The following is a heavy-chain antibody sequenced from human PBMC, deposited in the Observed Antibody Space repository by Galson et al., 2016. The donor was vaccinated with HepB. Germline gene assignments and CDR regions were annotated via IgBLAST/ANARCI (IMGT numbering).Heavy chain of an antibody. CDR3: AKAQDFDWLFGGLDYYFDY. D-gene: IGHD3-9*01. Sequence: SLRLSCAASGFTFGDYALSWFRQAPGKGLEWVAVISHDGSNNYFAGSVKGRFTISRDNSKNTLYLQMNSLRAEDTAVYYCAKAQDFDWLFGGLDYYFDYWGQGTLVTVSS. CDR2: ISHDGSNN. V-gene: IGHV3-30-3*02. CDR1: GFTFGDYA. J-gene: IGHJ4*02.